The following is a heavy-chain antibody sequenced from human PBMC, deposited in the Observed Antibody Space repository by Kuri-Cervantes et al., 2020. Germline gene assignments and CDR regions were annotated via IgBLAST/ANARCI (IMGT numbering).Heavy chain of an antibody. V-gene: IGHV1-46*01. CDR3: AASIAARRGSDY. D-gene: IGHD6-6*01. CDR2: INPSGGST. Sequence: ASVKVSCKASGYTFTSYYMHWVRQAPGQGLEWMGIINPSGGSTSYAQKLQGRVTMTTDTSTSTAYMELRSLRSDDTAVYYCAASIAARRGSDYWGQGTLVTVSS. CDR1: GYTFTSYY. J-gene: IGHJ4*02.